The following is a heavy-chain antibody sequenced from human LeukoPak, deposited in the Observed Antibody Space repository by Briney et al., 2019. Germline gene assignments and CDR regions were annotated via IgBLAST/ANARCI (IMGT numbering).Heavy chain of an antibody. V-gene: IGHV4-34*01. CDR2: INHSGST. D-gene: IGHD6-13*01. CDR1: GGSFSGYY. CDR3: ARGLAAAAAPYY. J-gene: IGHJ4*02. Sequence: SETLSLTCAVYGGSFSGYYWSWIRQPPGKGLEWIGEINHSGSTNYNPSLKSRVTISVDTSKNQFSLKLSSVTAADTAVYYCARGLAAAAAPYYWGQGTLVTASS.